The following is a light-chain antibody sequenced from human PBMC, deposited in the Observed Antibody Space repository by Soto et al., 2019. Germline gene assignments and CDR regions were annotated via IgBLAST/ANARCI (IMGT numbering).Light chain of an antibody. V-gene: IGKV3-11*01. CDR3: QQRSNWPPA. Sequence: DIVLTQSPATLSLSPGERATLSCGTSQSVSSYLAWYQQKPAQAPRLLIYDASNRATGTPARFSGSGSGTDFPLTISSLGPEDFAVYYCQQRSNWPPAFGPGTKVDIK. CDR2: DAS. J-gene: IGKJ3*01. CDR1: QSVSSY.